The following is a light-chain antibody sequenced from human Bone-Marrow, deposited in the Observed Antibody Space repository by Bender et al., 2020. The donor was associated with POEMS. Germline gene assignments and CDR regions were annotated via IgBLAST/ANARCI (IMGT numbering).Light chain of an antibody. J-gene: IGLJ2*01. CDR3: CSYAGTYTHVV. CDR2: DVS. V-gene: IGLV2-23*02. CDR1: RNDIGSNAL. Sequence: QSALTQPASVSGSLGQSITISCTGTRNDIGSNALVSWYQQLPGKAPQLLIYDVSERHSGVPDRFSGSKSGNSASLTISGLQAEDEADYYCCSYAGTYTHVVFGGGTKLTVL.